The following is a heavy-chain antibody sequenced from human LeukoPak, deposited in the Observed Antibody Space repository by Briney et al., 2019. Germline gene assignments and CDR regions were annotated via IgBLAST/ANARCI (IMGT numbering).Heavy chain of an antibody. V-gene: IGHV3-30*02. CDR3: AKDIGVSDSYFDY. J-gene: IGHJ4*02. Sequence: GGSLRLSCGASGFDFSNNGIHWVRQAPGKGLEWVSFIRFDAANQYYADSVKGRFTISRDNSKKTLYLQMDSLRYEDTGIYHCAKDIGVSDSYFDYCGQGTLVTVSS. CDR2: IRFDAANQ. CDR1: GFDFSNNG. D-gene: IGHD6-19*01.